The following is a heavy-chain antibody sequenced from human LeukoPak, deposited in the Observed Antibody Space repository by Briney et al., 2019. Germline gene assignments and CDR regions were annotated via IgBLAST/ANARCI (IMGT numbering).Heavy chain of an antibody. CDR1: GGSFSTYY. D-gene: IGHD3-10*01. Sequence: SETLSLTCTVSGGSFSTYYWGWIRQAPGKGLEWIGSIYYSGNTYYNSSLKSRVTISLDTSKNQFSLKLSSVTAADTAVYYCARRYRVRGEFPQYNWFDPWGQGTLVTVSS. CDR2: IYYSGNT. J-gene: IGHJ5*02. V-gene: IGHV4-39*07. CDR3: ARRYRVRGEFPQYNWFDP.